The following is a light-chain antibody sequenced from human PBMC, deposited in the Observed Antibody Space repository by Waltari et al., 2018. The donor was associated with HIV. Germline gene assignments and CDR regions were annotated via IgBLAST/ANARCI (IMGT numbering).Light chain of an antibody. CDR3: YSAADKNVL. CDR2: KDT. CDR1: ALANKS. J-gene: IGLJ2*01. V-gene: IGLV3-27*01. Sequence: SYELTPPSSVSVSPRQTASITRSGAALANKSARCFQQKPGQAPIMVIYKDTERPSGIPERFSGSSSGTTVTLTISGAQVEDEADYFCYSAADKNVLFGGGTKLSVL.